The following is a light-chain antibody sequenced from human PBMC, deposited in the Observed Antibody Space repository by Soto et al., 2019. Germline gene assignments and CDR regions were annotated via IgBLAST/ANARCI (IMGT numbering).Light chain of an antibody. CDR2: TAA. Sequence: IHMTQSPSSLSASVGDRVTITCRASQRITTYLNWYQQKPGKAPKLLISTAATLQGGVPSRFSGSGSGTDFTLTITTLQPEDFATYFCQHSYSTPYTFGQGTKLESK. J-gene: IGKJ2*01. V-gene: IGKV1-39*01. CDR1: QRITTY. CDR3: QHSYSTPYT.